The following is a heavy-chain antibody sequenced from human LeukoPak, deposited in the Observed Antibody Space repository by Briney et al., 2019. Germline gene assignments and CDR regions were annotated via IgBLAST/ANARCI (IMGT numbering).Heavy chain of an antibody. Sequence: GGTLRLSCAASGFTFSRNWRHWVGQGQGKGGGGVSRINRDGRRKNYADLVKGRFPISRDNAKNTLYLQMNSLRDEDTAVYYCASNCFDLWGQGTLAIVSS. J-gene: IGHJ5*02. CDR2: INRDGRRK. CDR1: GFTFSRNW. V-gene: IGHV3-74*01. CDR3: ASNCFDL.